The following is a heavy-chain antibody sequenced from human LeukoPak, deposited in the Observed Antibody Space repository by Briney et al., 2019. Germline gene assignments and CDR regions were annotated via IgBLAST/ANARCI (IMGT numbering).Heavy chain of an antibody. CDR3: ATQGRGSSGYYFDY. V-gene: IGHV3-30*04. D-gene: IGHD3-22*01. Sequence: GGSLRLSCAASGFTFSSYVMHWVRQAPGKGLEWVAVVSYDGSNKNADSVKGRFTISRDNSRNTLYLQMNSLRIEDTAVYYCATQGRGSSGYYFDYWGQGTLVTASS. CDR1: GFTFSSYV. CDR2: VSYDGSN. J-gene: IGHJ4*02.